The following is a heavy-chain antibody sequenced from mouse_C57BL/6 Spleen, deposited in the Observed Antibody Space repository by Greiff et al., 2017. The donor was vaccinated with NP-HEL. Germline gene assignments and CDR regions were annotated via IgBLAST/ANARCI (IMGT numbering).Heavy chain of an antibody. CDR3: TTGDYDGDAMDD. Sequence: EVQLQQSGAELVRPGASVKLSCTASGFNIKDDYMHWVKQRPEQGLEWIGWIDPENGDTEYASKFQGKATITADTSSNTAYLQLSSLTSEDTAVYYSTTGDYDGDAMDDWGQGTTVTVSS. CDR1: GFNIKDDY. CDR2: IDPENGDT. J-gene: IGHJ4*01. D-gene: IGHD2-4*01. V-gene: IGHV14-4*01.